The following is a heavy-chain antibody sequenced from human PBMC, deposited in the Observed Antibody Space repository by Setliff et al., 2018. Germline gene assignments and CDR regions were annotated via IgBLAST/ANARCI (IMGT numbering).Heavy chain of an antibody. Sequence: SETLSLTCTVSGDSISNYYWNWIRQPAGKGLEWIGRIYVTESTKYNPSLKSRVTLSIDTSKNQFSLKLSSVTAADAALYYFRLANCSKNCEEALDYWSQGTQVTVSS. CDR1: GDSISNYY. CDR2: IYVTEST. J-gene: IGHJ4*02. D-gene: IGHD2-2*01. V-gene: IGHV4-4*07. CDR3: RLANCSKNCEEALDY.